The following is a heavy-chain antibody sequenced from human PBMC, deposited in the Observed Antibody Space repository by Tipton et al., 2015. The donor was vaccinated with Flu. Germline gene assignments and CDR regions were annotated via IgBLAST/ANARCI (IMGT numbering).Heavy chain of an antibody. J-gene: IGHJ3*01. CDR1: GFTFSTYN. CDR2: ISSSTTTI. V-gene: IGHV3-48*01. CDR3: ARAYSSSSGKDAFDF. Sequence: SLRLSCPASGFTFSTYNMVWVRQAPGKGLEWVSYISSSTTTIYYADSVKGRFTISRDNAKNSLYLHMNSLRADDTAVYSCARAYSSSSGKDAFDFWGQGTMVTVSS. D-gene: IGHD6-6*01.